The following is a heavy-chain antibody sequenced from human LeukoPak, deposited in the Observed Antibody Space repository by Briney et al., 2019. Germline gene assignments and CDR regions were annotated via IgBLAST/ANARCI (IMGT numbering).Heavy chain of an antibody. CDR1: GGSISRYF. Sequence: SETLSLTCTVSGGSISRYFWSWIRQPPGKGLEWIGYIYYSGSTYSNPSLRSRVTISVDTSKNQVSLKLSSVTAVDTAVYYCARHEGDTSGSYMYNWFDPWGQGTQVTVSS. J-gene: IGHJ5*02. D-gene: IGHD3-22*01. V-gene: IGHV4-59*08. CDR2: IYYSGST. CDR3: ARHEGDTSGSYMYNWFDP.